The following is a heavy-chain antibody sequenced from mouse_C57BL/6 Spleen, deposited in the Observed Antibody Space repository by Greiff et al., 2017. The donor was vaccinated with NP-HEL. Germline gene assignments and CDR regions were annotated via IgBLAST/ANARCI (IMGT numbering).Heavy chain of an antibody. J-gene: IGHJ2*01. CDR3: ARSGGIVTTWSFDY. Sequence: VQLQQPGAELVKPGASVKLSCKASGYTFTSYWMHWVKQRPGQGLEWIGMIHPNSGSTNYNEKFKSKATLTVDKSSSTAYMQLSSLTSEDSAVYYCARSGGIVTTWSFDYWGQGTTLTVSS. V-gene: IGHV1-64*01. CDR1: GYTFTSYW. D-gene: IGHD2-5*01. CDR2: IHPNSGST.